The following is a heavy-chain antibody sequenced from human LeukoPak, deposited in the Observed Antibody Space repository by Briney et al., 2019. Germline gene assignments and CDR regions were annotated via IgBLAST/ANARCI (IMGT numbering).Heavy chain of an antibody. CDR3: ARINSKWLAFDY. J-gene: IGHJ4*02. D-gene: IGHD6-19*01. CDR1: GYTFTSYG. V-gene: IGHV1-18*01. CDR2: ISAYNGNT. Sequence: ASVKVSCKASGYTFTSYGISWVRQAPGQELEWMGWISAYNGNTNYAQKLQGRVTMTTDTSTSTAYMELRSLRSDDTAVYYCARINSKWLAFDYWGQGTLVTVSS.